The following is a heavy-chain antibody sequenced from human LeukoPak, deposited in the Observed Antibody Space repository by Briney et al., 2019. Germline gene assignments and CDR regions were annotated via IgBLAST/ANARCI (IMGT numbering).Heavy chain of an antibody. J-gene: IGHJ4*02. V-gene: IGHV2-70*11. CDR3: ARIRSYDFWSGYYFFDY. Sequence: SGPTLVNPTPTLTLTCTFSGFSLSTSGMCVSWIRQPPGKALEWLARIDWDDDKYYSTSLKTRLTISKDTSKNQVVLTMTNMDPGDTVTYDCARIRSYDFWSGYYFFDYWGQGTLVTVSS. CDR1: GFSLSTSGMC. D-gene: IGHD3-3*01. CDR2: IDWDDDK.